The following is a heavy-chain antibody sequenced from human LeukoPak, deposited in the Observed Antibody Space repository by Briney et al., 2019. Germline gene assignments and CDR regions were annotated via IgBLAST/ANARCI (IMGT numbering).Heavy chain of an antibody. CDR2: IYHSGST. D-gene: IGHD4-17*01. J-gene: IGHJ2*01. Sequence: PSETLSLTCTVSGYSISSGYYWGWIRQPPGKGLEWIGSIYHSGSTYYNPSLKSRVTISVDTSKNQFSLKLSSVTAADTAVYYCASRETTVTHGYWYFDLWGRGTLVTVSS. V-gene: IGHV4-38-2*02. CDR1: GYSISSGYY. CDR3: ASRETTVTHGYWYFDL.